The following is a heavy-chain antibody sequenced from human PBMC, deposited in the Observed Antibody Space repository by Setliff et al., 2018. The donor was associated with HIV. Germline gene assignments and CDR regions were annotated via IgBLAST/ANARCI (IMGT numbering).Heavy chain of an antibody. V-gene: IGHV3-21*06. CDR2: ISSVSTYL. CDR1: GFTFSSYG. J-gene: IGHJ6*03. Sequence: GGSLRLSCAASGFTFSSYGMNWVRQTPEKGLEWLSSISSVSTYLYYADSVKGRFTISRDNAKNTLYLEMNNLGLDDTAVYYCARAEEGALWFGRYYHHMDVWGKGTTVTVS. D-gene: IGHD3-10*01. CDR3: ARAEEGALWFGRYYHHMDV.